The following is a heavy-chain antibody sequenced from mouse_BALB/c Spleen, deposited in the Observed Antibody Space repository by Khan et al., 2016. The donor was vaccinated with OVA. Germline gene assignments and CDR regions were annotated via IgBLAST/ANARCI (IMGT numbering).Heavy chain of an antibody. CDR1: GFTFSDYY. J-gene: IGHJ3*01. Sequence: EVQLLETGGGLVKPGGSLKLSCAASGFTFSDYYMYWVRQTPEKRLEWVATISDGGTSTYYPDSVKGRFTISRDNAKNSLYLQMSSLKSDDTAIFFCVRAGYGAFAYWGQGTLVTVSA. D-gene: IGHD1-1*02. CDR3: VRAGYGAFAY. V-gene: IGHV5-4*02. CDR2: ISDGGTST.